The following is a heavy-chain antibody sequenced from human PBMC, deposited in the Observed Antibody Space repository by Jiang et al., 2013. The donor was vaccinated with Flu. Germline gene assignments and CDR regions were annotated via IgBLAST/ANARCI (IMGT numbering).Heavy chain of an antibody. V-gene: IGHV1-2*02. D-gene: IGHD6-13*01. CDR1: GYTVTNYY. J-gene: IGHJ3*01. CDR2: IDPNSGGT. Sequence: SGAEVKKPGASVKVSCKASGYTVTNYYIHWVRQAPGQGLEWMGWIDPNSGGTKYAQKFQGRVTMTRDTSPSTVYMELSRLRSDDTAVFYCAREGLAAPGFGNDGFDFWGQGTMVTVSS. CDR3: AREGLAAPGFGNDGFDF.